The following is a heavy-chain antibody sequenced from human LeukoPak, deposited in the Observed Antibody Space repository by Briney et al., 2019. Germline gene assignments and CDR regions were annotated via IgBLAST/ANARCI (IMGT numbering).Heavy chain of an antibody. J-gene: IGHJ4*02. V-gene: IGHV4-59*01. CDR3: ARTHSLYDFWSGYYDY. D-gene: IGHD3-3*01. CDR1: GGSISSYY. Sequence: SETLSLTCTVSGGSISSYYWSWIRQPPGKGLEWIGYIYYSGSTNYNPSLKSRVTISVDTSKNQFSLKLSSATAADTAVYYCARTHSLYDFWSGYYDYWGQGTLVTVSS. CDR2: IYYSGST.